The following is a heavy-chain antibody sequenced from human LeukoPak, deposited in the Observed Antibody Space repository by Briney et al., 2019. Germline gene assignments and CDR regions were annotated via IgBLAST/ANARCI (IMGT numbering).Heavy chain of an antibody. CDR3: ARETWIQLWLLDY. CDR1: GGSISSSSYY. D-gene: IGHD5-18*01. CDR2: IYYSGST. V-gene: IGHV4-39*02. Sequence: SETLSLTCTVSGGSISSSSYYWGWIRQPPGKGLEWIGSIYYSGSTYYNPSLKSRVTISVDTSKNQFSLKLSSATAADTAVYYCARETWIQLWLLDYWGQGTLVTVSS. J-gene: IGHJ4*02.